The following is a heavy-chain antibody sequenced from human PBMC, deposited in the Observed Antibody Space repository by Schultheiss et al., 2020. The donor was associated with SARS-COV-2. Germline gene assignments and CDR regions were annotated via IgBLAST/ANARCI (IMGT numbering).Heavy chain of an antibody. Sequence: SETLSLTCSVSGGSISSYYWGWIRQPPGKGLEWIGEINHSGSTNYNPSLKSRVTISVDTSKNQFSLKLSSVTAADTAVYYCASVTYGVIDYWGQGTLVTVSS. J-gene: IGHJ4*02. D-gene: IGHD4-17*01. V-gene: IGHV4-34*01. CDR3: ASVTYGVIDY. CDR2: INHSGST. CDR1: GGSISSYY.